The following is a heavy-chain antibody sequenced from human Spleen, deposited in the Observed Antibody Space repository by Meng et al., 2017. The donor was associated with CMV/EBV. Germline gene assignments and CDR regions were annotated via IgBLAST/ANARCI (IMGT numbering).Heavy chain of an antibody. CDR3: ARDQIQLWVSGEYYFDY. CDR1: GYTFTDYY. CDR2: ISADNGNT. Sequence: ASVKVSCKASGYTFTDYYIHWVRQAPGQGLEWMGWISADNGNTNYAQKLQGRVTMTTDTSTSTAYMELTSLRSDDTAVYYCARDQIQLWVSGEYYFDYWGQGTLVTVSS. J-gene: IGHJ4*02. D-gene: IGHD5-18*01. V-gene: IGHV1-18*04.